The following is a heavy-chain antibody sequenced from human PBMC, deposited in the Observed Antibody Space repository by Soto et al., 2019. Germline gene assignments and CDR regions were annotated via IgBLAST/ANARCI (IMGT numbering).Heavy chain of an antibody. CDR1: GFTFSSYG. CDR3: ARDRTLIQLWPGGYFDY. J-gene: IGHJ4*02. D-gene: IGHD5-18*01. V-gene: IGHV3-33*01. Sequence: QVQLVESGGGVVQPGRSLRLSCAGSGFTFSSYGMHWFRQAPGKGLEWVAVIWYDGSNKYYANSVKGRFTISRDNSKNTLYLQMNSLRAEDTAVYYCARDRTLIQLWPGGYFDYWGQGTLVTVSS. CDR2: IWYDGSNK.